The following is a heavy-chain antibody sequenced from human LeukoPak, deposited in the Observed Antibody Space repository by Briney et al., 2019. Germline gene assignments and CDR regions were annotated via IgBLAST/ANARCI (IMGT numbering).Heavy chain of an antibody. Sequence: GGSLRLSCAASGFTFSSYSMNWVRQAPGKGLEWVSAISGSGGSTYYADSVKGRFTISRDDSMNSLYLQMNSLRAEDTAVYYCAKVGGYYFGSGSYYSVFDYWGQGTLVTVSS. CDR3: AKVGGYYFGSGSYYSVFDY. V-gene: IGHV3-23*01. J-gene: IGHJ4*02. CDR1: GFTFSSYS. CDR2: ISGSGGST. D-gene: IGHD3-10*01.